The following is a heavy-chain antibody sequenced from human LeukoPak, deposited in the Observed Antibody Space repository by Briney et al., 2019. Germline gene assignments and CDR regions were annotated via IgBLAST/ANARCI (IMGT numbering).Heavy chain of an antibody. V-gene: IGHV4-34*01. D-gene: IGHD2-2*01. CDR2: INHSGST. Sequence: SETLSLTCAVSGGSFSGYYWSWIRQPPGKGLEWIGEINHSGSTNYNPSLKSRVTISVDTSKNQFSLKLSFVTAADTAVYYCASLVQYQLLWGLYYYYYMDVWGKGTTVTVSS. CDR3: ASLVQYQLLWGLYYYYYMDV. J-gene: IGHJ6*03. CDR1: GGSFSGYY.